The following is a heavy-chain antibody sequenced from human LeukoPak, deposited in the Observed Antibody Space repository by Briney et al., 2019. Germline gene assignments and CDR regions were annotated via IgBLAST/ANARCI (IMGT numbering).Heavy chain of an antibody. J-gene: IGHJ6*03. CDR3: ARDGYSSSWSSYYYYMDV. Sequence: GGSLRLSCAASGFTFSSYGMHWVRQAPGKGLEWVAFIRYDGSNKYYADSVKGRFTISRDNSKNTLYLQMNSLRAEDTAVYYCARDGYSSSWSSYYYYMDVWGKGTTVTVSS. V-gene: IGHV3-30*02. CDR1: GFTFSSYG. D-gene: IGHD6-13*01. CDR2: IRYDGSNK.